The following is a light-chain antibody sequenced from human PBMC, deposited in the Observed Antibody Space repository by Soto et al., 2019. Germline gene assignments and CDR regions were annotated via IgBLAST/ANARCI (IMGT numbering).Light chain of an antibody. V-gene: IGLV2-14*01. CDR3: SSYTSSSTLEV. J-gene: IGLJ1*01. CDR2: DVS. Sequence: QSVLTQPASVSGSPGQSITISCTGTSSDVGGYNYVSWYQQHPGKAPKLMIYDVSNRPSGVSNRFSGSKSGNTASLTISGLQAEDEADYYCSSYTSSSTLEVFGTGTKHRP. CDR1: SSDVGGYNY.